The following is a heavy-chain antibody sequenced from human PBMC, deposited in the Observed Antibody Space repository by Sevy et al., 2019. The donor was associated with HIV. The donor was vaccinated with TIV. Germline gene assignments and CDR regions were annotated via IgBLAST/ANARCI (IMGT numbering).Heavy chain of an antibody. CDR1: GFSFSNYG. CDR2: IWFDGSQI. V-gene: IGHV3-33*01. CDR3: SSPAVAHGMDV. Sequence: GGSLRLSCAASGFSFSNYGMHWVRQAPGKGLEWVAVIWFDGSQIKYADSVKGRFVISRDNLRDTLYLQMNNLIVEDTAVYYCSSPAVAHGMDVWGQGTTVTVSS. J-gene: IGHJ6*02. D-gene: IGHD5-12*01.